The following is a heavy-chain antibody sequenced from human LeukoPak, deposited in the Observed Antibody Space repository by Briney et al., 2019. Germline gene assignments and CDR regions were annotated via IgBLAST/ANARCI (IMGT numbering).Heavy chain of an antibody. CDR2: IYHSGNT. Sequence: SETLSLTCIVSGGTISSYYWSWIRQPPGKGLESIGYIYHSGNTNYNPSLKSRVTISVDTSKNQFSLKLSSVTAADTAVYYCASSPRYYDILTRFIFYFDYWGQGTLVTVSS. CDR3: ASSPRYYDILTRFIFYFDY. V-gene: IGHV4-59*01. D-gene: IGHD3-9*01. CDR1: GGTISSYY. J-gene: IGHJ4*02.